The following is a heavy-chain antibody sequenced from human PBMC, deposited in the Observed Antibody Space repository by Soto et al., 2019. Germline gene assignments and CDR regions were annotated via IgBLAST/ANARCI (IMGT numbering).Heavy chain of an antibody. V-gene: IGHV3-30*04. Sequence: GGSLRLSCAASGVTFSSYAMHWVRRAPGKGVEWVAVRSYDGSNKYYADFVKGRFTISRDNSKNTLYLQMNSLRAEDTLVYYCAKGDRIAAAAHFHYWGQGTLVTVST. CDR3: AKGDRIAAAAHFHY. D-gene: IGHD6-13*01. J-gene: IGHJ4*02. CDR2: RSYDGSNK. CDR1: GVTFSSYA.